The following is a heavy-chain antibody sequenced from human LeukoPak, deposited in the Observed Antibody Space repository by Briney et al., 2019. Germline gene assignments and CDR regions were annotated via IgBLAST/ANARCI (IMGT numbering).Heavy chain of an antibody. CDR1: GGSISSGGYY. J-gene: IGHJ4*02. CDR3: AILPLGYCSGGSCSGLDY. D-gene: IGHD2-15*01. Sequence: PSQTLSLTCTVSGGSISSGGYYWSWIRQHPGKGLEWIGYIYYSGSTYYNPSLKSRVTISVDTSKNQFSLKLSSVTAADTAVYYYAILPLGYCSGGSCSGLDYWGQGTLVTVSS. CDR2: IYYSGST. V-gene: IGHV4-31*03.